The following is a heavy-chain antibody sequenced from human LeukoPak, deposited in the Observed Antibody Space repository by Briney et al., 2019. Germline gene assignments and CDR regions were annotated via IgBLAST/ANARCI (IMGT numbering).Heavy chain of an antibody. CDR1: GGSIGWDY. V-gene: IGHV4-4*07. D-gene: IGHD3-22*01. CDR2: IYKSGST. J-gene: IGHJ4*02. CDR3: AREEYFQDSNGYSYYFHS. Sequence: SETLSLTCTVSGGSIGWDYWSWIRQSAGKGLEWIGRIYKSGSTNYNPSFRSLVTMSVDTSKNQFSLNVTSVTAADTAVYYCAREEYFQDSNGYSYYFHSWGQGSLVTVSS.